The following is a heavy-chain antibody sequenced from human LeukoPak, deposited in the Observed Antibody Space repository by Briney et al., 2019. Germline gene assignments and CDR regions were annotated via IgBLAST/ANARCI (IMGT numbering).Heavy chain of an antibody. CDR1: GGSISSHY. J-gene: IGHJ5*02. CDR3: ARQLKWDNWFDP. CDR2: IYYSGST. D-gene: IGHD2-15*01. V-gene: IGHV4-59*08. Sequence: PSGTLSLTCTVSGGSISSHYWSWIRQPPGKGLEWIGYIYYSGSTNYNPSLKSRVTISVDTSKNQFSLKLSSVTAADTAVYYCARQLKWDNWFDPWGQGTLVTVSS.